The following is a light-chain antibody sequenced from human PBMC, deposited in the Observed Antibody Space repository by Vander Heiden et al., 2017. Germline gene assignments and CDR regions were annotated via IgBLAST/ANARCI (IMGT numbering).Light chain of an antibody. CDR2: GVF. Sequence: FHMPQSPSSLSASVGDRVTITCRASQSISSYLAWYQQKPGKVPKLLIYGVFNLQAGVPSRFSGSGSGTDFTLTITSLQPEDVATYYCQQSSSAPLTFGGGTKVEI. CDR1: QSISSY. V-gene: IGKV1-39*01. J-gene: IGKJ4*02. CDR3: QQSSSAPLT.